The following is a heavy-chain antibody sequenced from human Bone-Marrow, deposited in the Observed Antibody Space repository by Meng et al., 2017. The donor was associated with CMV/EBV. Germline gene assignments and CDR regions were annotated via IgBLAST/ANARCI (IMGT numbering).Heavy chain of an antibody. J-gene: IGHJ5*02. CDR2: KFYRETA. V-gene: IGHV4-59*01. CDR1: GGSFSGYY. D-gene: IGHD4-11*01. CDR3: ASTPYPIRYLQWLDP. Sequence: SETLSLTCAGYGGSFSGYYWSWIRQPAGKGLEWIGYKFYRETAHYNPSLKSRVTISVDTSKNLFSLSLDSVTAADTAIYYCASTPYPIRYLQWLDPWGQGILVPVSS.